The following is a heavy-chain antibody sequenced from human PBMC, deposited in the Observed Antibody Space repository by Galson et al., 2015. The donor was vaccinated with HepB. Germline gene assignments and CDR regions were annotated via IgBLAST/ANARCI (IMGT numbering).Heavy chain of an antibody. CDR1: GYIFRRYW. Sequence: SLRLSCAGSGYIFRRYWMSWVRQAPGKGLEWVANMNQDGSATNYVDSVKGRFTISRDNSKNTLNLQMNSLRPEDSAVYYCAREGPMVGSQFDYWGQGTLVTVSS. V-gene: IGHV3-7*01. CDR3: AREGPMVGSQFDY. D-gene: IGHD2-8*01. CDR2: MNQDGSAT. J-gene: IGHJ4*02.